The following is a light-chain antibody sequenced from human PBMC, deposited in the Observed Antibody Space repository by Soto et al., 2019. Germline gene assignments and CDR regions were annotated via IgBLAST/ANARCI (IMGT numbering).Light chain of an antibody. J-gene: IGLJ1*01. V-gene: IGLV2-11*01. Sequence: LTQPRSVSGSPGQSVTISCTGTSSDVGGYNYVSWYQQYPGKAPKVMTYAVTKRPSGVPDRISGSKSGNTASLTISGLQAEDEADYYCCSYAGSYTHYVFGTGTKVTVL. CDR2: AVT. CDR3: CSYAGSYTHYV. CDR1: SSDVGGYNY.